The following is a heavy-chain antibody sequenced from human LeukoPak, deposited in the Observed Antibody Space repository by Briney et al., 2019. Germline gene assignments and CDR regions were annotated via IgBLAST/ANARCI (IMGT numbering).Heavy chain of an antibody. CDR2: MYHSGST. V-gene: IGHV4-59*11. CDR1: GGSISSHY. Sequence: PSETLSLTCTVSGGSISSHYWSWIRQPPGKGLEWIGYMYHSGSTNYNPSLKSRVTISVDTSKNQFSLKLSSVTAADTAVYYCARGKAGRNYYYYYMDVWGKGTTVTVSS. D-gene: IGHD1-26*01. CDR3: ARGKAGRNYYYYYMDV. J-gene: IGHJ6*03.